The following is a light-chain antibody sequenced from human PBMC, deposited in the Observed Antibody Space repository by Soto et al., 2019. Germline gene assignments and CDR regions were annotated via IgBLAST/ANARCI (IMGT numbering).Light chain of an antibody. CDR2: DVA. Sequence: QSVLTQPASVSGSPGQSITISCTGTSSDIGGYNFVSWYQQHPGNAPNLIIYDVASRPSGVSGRFSGSKSGNAASLTISGLHAEDEALYYCNSYTTSGAIVFGGGSKLTVL. CDR1: SSDIGGYNF. J-gene: IGLJ3*02. CDR3: NSYTTSGAIV. V-gene: IGLV2-14*03.